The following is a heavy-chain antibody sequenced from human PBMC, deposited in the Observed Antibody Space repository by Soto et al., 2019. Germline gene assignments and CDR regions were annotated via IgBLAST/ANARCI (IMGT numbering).Heavy chain of an antibody. D-gene: IGHD1-26*01. V-gene: IGHV4-4*02. J-gene: IGHJ4*02. CDR1: GGSISSSNW. CDR2: IYHSGST. CDR3: ARIDRPSGSYYGDYFDY. Sequence: QVQLQESGPGLVKPSGTLSLTCAVSGGSISSSNWWRWIRQPPGKGLEWIGEIYHSGSTNYNPSLKSRVTISVDKSKNQFSLKLSSVTAADTAVYYCARIDRPSGSYYGDYFDYWGQGTLVTVSS.